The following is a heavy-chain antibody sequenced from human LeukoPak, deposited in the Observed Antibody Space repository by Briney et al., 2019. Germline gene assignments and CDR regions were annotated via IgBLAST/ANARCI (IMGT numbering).Heavy chain of an antibody. Sequence: GGSLRLSCAASGFTFNNYAMSGFRRAPGKGLEWVSPISSSWDITFYADSVRGRFTISRDNSRYTLYVQKNSLRDEDAAVYYCAKDRPNYYESNGHYYRRNGDYWGQGTLVTVSS. D-gene: IGHD3-22*01. CDR3: AKDRPNYYESNGHYYRRNGDY. V-gene: IGHV3-23*01. CDR2: ISSSWDIT. J-gene: IGHJ4*02. CDR1: GFTFNNYA.